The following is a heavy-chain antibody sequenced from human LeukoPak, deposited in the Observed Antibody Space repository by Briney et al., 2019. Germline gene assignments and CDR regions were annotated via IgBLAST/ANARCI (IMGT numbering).Heavy chain of an antibody. CDR1: GGSISSSSYY. J-gene: IGHJ4*02. CDR2: IYYSGST. CDR3: ARHDPDYYFDY. Sequence: SETLSLTCTVSGGSISSSSYYWGWIRQPPGKGLGWIGSIYYSGSTYYNPSLKSRVTISVDTSKNQFSLKLSSVTAADTAVYYCARHDPDYYFDYWGQGTLVTVSS. V-gene: IGHV4-39*01.